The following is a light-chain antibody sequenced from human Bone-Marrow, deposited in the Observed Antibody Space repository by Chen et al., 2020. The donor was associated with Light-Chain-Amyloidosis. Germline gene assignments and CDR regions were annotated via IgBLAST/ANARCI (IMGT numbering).Light chain of an antibody. V-gene: IGLV2-23*02. CDR1: SSDVGNYNL. J-gene: IGLJ3*02. CDR2: DVT. CDR3: CSYAGSSTWV. Sequence: QSALTQPASVSGSPGQSITISCTGTSSDVGNYNLVSWYQQHPGKAPKLMIYDVTKRPAGVSNHFSGTKSGHTDSRRISVLQAEDEADYRCCSYAGSSTWVFGGGTKLTV.